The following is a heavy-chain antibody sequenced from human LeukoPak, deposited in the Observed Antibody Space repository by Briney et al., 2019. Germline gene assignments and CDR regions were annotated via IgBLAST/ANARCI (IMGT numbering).Heavy chain of an antibody. J-gene: IGHJ4*02. CDR2: IYYSGST. V-gene: IGHV4-34*01. Sequence: PSETLSLTCAVYGGSFSGYYWSWIRQPPGKGLEWIGSIYYSGSTYYNPSLKSRVTISVDTSKNQFSLKLSSVTAADTAVYYCARVGYSSGWVDYWGQGTLVTVSS. CDR3: ARVGYSSGWVDY. CDR1: GGSFSGYY. D-gene: IGHD6-19*01.